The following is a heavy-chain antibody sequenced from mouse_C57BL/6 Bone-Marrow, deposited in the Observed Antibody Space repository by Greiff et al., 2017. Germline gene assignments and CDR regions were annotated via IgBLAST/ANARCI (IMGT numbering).Heavy chain of an antibody. CDR3: TTKGFPVAY. CDR2: IDPENGDT. V-gene: IGHV14-4*01. J-gene: IGHJ3*01. D-gene: IGHD3-3*01. CDR1: GFNIKDDY. Sequence: EVQLQQSGAELVRPGASVKLSCTASGFNIKDDYMHWVKQRPEQGLEWIGWIDPENGDTEYASKFQGKATITADTSSNTAYLQLSSLTSEDTAVYYCTTKGFPVAYWGQGTLVTVSA.